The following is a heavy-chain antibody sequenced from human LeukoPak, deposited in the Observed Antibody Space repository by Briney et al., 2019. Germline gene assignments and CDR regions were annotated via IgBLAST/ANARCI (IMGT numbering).Heavy chain of an antibody. D-gene: IGHD7-27*01. CDR2: IYYSGST. V-gene: IGHV4-61*01. CDR3: ARVRTGVDYYYGMDV. J-gene: IGHJ6*04. Sequence: SETLSLTCTVSGGSVSSGSYYWSWIRQPPGKGLEWIGYIYYSGSTNYNPSLKSRVTISVDTSKNQFSLKLSSVTAADTAVYYCARVRTGVDYYYGMDVWGKGTTVTVSS. CDR1: GGSVSSGSYY.